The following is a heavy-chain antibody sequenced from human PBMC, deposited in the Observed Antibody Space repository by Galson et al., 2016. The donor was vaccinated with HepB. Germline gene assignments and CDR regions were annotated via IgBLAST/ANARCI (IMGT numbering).Heavy chain of an antibody. CDR1: GGSITSYDYY. CDR2: IYYSGST. CDR3: ARHPAGYYDN. Sequence: LSLPCTVSGGSITSYDYYWAWIRQPPGKGKEWVASIYYSGSTYYNPSLNSRVTISRDTSNNRFSLDLTSVTAADTAVYYCARHPAGYYDNWGQGILVTVSS. D-gene: IGHD2-15*01. V-gene: IGHV4-39*01. J-gene: IGHJ4*02.